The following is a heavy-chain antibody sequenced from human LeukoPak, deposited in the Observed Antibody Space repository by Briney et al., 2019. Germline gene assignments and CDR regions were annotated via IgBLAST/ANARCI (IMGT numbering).Heavy chain of an antibody. CDR1: GGSISSSSYY. D-gene: IGHD3-9*01. CDR3: ARGRFYYDILTGYLSDAFDI. V-gene: IGHV4-39*07. Sequence: SETLSLTCTVSGGSISSSSYYWGWIRQPPGKGLEWIGSIYYSGNTNYNPSLKSRVTISVDTSKNQFSLKLSSVTAADTAVYYCARGRFYYDILTGYLSDAFDIWGQGTMVTVSS. J-gene: IGHJ3*02. CDR2: IYYSGNT.